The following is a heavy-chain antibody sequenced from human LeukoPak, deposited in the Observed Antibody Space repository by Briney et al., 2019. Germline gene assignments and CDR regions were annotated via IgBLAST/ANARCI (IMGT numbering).Heavy chain of an antibody. V-gene: IGHV4-59*01. J-gene: IGHJ5*01. CDR1: GGSMSTYY. Sequence: PSETLTLTCTVSGGSMSTYYWSWIRQPPGKGLEWIGFVYYSGSTNYNPSLKSRVTMSLDTSKNQFSLTLRSVSAADTAVYYCSRSTGAATYDSWGQGTLVTVSS. CDR3: SRSTGAATYDS. D-gene: IGHD2-15*01. CDR2: VYYSGST.